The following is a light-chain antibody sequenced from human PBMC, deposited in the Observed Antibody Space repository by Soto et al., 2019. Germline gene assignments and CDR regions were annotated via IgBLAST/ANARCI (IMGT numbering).Light chain of an antibody. V-gene: IGKV1-27*01. CDR2: AAS. J-gene: IGKJ1*01. Sequence: DIQMTQSPSSLSTSVGDRVIITCQASQDISNSLNWYQQKPGKVPNLLIYAASTLQSGVPSRFSGSGSGTDFTLTISSLQPEDVATYYCQKYNSARWTFGQGTKVDIK. CDR3: QKYNSARWT. CDR1: QDISNS.